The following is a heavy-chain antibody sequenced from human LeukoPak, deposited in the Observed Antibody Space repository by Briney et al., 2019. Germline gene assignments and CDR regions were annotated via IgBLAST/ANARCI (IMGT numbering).Heavy chain of an antibody. D-gene: IGHD1-26*01. CDR3: AKPYSGSYYFDY. Sequence: GGSLRLSCAASGFTFSSYAMSWVRQAPGKGLEWVSGISGSGGSTYYADSVKGRITISRDNSKNKVYLQMSSLRAEDTAVYYCAKPYSGSYYFDYWGQGTLVTVSS. J-gene: IGHJ4*02. CDR2: ISGSGGST. V-gene: IGHV3-23*01. CDR1: GFTFSSYA.